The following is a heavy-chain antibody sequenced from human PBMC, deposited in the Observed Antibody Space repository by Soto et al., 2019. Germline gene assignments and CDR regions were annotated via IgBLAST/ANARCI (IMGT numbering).Heavy chain of an antibody. D-gene: IGHD6-19*01. J-gene: IGHJ4*02. CDR2: VYYSGST. Sequence: SETLSLTCTVSGLSIITTSDYWGWIRQPPGKGLEWIGSVYYSGSTYYNPSLKSRVTISVDTSKNQFSLKLSSVTAADTAVYYCARHGIAVAGTFDYWGQGTLVTVSS. V-gene: IGHV4-39*01. CDR1: GLSIITTSDY. CDR3: ARHGIAVAGTFDY.